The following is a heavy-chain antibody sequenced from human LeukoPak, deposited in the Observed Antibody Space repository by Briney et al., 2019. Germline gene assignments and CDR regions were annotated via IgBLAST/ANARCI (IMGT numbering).Heavy chain of an antibody. CDR3: TTDHTYSAAGIEAYPLYYFDY. CDR2: IKSKTDGGTT. V-gene: IGHV3-15*01. J-gene: IGHJ4*02. Sequence: PGGSLRLSCAASGFTFSNAWMSWVRQAPGKGLEWVGRIKSKTDGGTTDYAAPVKGRFTISRDDSKNTLYLQMNSLKTEDTAVYYCTTDHTYSAAGIEAYPLYYFDYWGQGTLVTVSS. D-gene: IGHD6-13*01. CDR1: GFTFSNAW.